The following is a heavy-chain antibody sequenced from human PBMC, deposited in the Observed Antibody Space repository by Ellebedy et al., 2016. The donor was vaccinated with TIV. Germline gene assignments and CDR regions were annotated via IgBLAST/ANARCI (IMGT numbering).Heavy chain of an antibody. CDR1: GFTFSIYA. V-gene: IGHV3-7*03. Sequence: GESLKISCAASGFTFSIYAMSWVRQAPGKGLEWVANINPDGSEKYYVDSVKGRFTISRDNARTSLYLQIDSLRDDDTAVYYCARARCSNVDCHIPGYWGQGSLVTVSS. J-gene: IGHJ4*02. D-gene: IGHD2-8*01. CDR2: INPDGSEK. CDR3: ARARCSNVDCHIPGY.